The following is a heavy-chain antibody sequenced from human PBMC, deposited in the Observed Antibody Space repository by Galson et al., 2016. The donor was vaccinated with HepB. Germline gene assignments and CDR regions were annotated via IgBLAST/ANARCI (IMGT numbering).Heavy chain of an antibody. Sequence: PALVKPTQTLPLTCTFSGFSLSSSGVGVGWIRQPPGKALEWLALIYWDDDKRYSPSLKSRLTITKDTSKNQVVLTMTNMDPVDTATYYCARETLGYCGGDCYSGGWFDPWGQGTLVTVSS. V-gene: IGHV2-5*02. CDR3: ARETLGYCGGDCYSGGWFDP. D-gene: IGHD2-21*02. CDR2: IYWDDDK. CDR1: GFSLSSSGVG. J-gene: IGHJ5*02.